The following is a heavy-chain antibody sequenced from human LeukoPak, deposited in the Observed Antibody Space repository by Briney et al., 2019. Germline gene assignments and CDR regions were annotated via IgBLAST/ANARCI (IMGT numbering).Heavy chain of an antibody. CDR1: GGSISSYY. CDR3: ARLTPYSGSPLGDY. Sequence: PSETLSLTCTVSGGSISSYYWSWIRQPPGKGLEWIGSISYSGSTYYNPSLKSRVTISVDTSKNQFSLKLSSVTAADTAVYYCARLTPYSGSPLGDYWGQGTLVTVSS. J-gene: IGHJ4*02. D-gene: IGHD1-26*01. CDR2: ISYSGST. V-gene: IGHV4-59*05.